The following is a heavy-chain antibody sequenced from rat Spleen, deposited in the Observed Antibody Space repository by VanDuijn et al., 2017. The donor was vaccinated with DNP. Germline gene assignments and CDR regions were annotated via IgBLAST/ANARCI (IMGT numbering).Heavy chain of an antibody. CDR3: AKEGRYNFFDY. J-gene: IGHJ2*01. CDR1: GFTFSSFA. V-gene: IGHV5-20*01. CDR2: ISYDGGNT. Sequence: EVQLVESGGGLVQPGRSMKLSCAASGFTFSSFAMAWVRQAPTKGLEWVASISYDGGNTYYRDSVKGRFTISRDNAKSSLYLQMDSLRSEDTSTYYCAKEGRYNFFDYWGQGVMVTVSS. D-gene: IGHD1-5*01.